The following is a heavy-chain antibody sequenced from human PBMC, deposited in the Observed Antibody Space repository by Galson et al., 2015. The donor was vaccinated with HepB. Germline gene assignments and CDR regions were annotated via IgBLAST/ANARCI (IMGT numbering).Heavy chain of an antibody. Sequence: SLRLSCAASEFTFNTYAMSWVRQAPGKGLEWVSAISGGGSATYYADSVKGRFTISRDNSKNTLYLRMNSLTAEDTAVYYCAKDGIDSSGPRGDCWGQGTLVTVSS. D-gene: IGHD6-19*01. J-gene: IGHJ4*02. V-gene: IGHV3-23*01. CDR3: AKDGIDSSGPRGDC. CDR1: EFTFNTYA. CDR2: ISGGGSAT.